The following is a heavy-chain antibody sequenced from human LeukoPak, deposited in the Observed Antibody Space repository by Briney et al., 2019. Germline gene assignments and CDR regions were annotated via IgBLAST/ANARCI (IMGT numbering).Heavy chain of an antibody. CDR3: TRSLPGEMSGYYYCDN. J-gene: IGHJ4*02. D-gene: IGHD3-3*01. CDR1: GYTFRSYW. CDR2: IYPGDSTP. Sequence: GESLKISCTGSGYTFRSYWIGWVRQMPGKGLEWMGLIYPGDSTPSYSPSFQGQVTMSADKSINTAYLEWSSLKASDSAMYYCTRSLPGEMSGYYYCDNWGQGTLVTVSS. V-gene: IGHV5-51*01.